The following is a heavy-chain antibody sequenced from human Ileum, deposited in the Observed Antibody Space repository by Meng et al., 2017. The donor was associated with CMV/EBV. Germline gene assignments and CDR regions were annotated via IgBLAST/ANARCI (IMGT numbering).Heavy chain of an antibody. V-gene: IGHV4-59*01. D-gene: IGHD3-10*01. CDR2: IYYSGST. J-gene: IGHJ6*02. CDR1: GGSISSYY. CDR3: ARKAITMVRGVNWYYYYYGMDV. Sequence: SETLSLTCTVSGGSISSYYWSWIRQPPGKGLERIGYIYYSGSTNYNPSLKSRVTITVDTSKNQFSLKLSSVTAADTAVYYCARKAITMVRGVNWYYYYYGMDVWGQGTTVTVSS.